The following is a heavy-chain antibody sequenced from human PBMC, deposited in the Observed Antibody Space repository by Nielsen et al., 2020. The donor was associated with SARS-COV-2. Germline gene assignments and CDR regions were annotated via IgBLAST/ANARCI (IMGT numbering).Heavy chain of an antibody. Sequence: ESLKISCAVYGGSFSGYYWSWIRQPPGKGLEWIGEINHSGSTNYNPSLKSRVTMSVDTSKNQFSLKLSSVTAADTAVYYCARIEYDFWSGYYPLYGMDVWGQGTTVTVSS. D-gene: IGHD3-3*01. V-gene: IGHV4-34*01. J-gene: IGHJ6*02. CDR2: INHSGST. CDR1: GGSFSGYY. CDR3: ARIEYDFWSGYYPLYGMDV.